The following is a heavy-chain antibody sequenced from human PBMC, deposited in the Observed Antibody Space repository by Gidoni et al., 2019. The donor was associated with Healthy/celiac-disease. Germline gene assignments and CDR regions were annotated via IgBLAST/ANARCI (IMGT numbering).Heavy chain of an antibody. CDR3: ARDSGYCTNGVCDEPDY. Sequence: QVQLVESGGGVVQPGRSLRLSCAASGFTFSSYAMHWVRQAPGKGLEWVAVISYDGSNKYYADSVKGRFTISRDNSKNTLYLQMNSLRAEDTAVYYCARDSGYCTNGVCDEPDYWGQGTLVTVSS. CDR1: GFTFSSYA. D-gene: IGHD2-8*01. J-gene: IGHJ4*02. CDR2: ISYDGSNK. V-gene: IGHV3-30*04.